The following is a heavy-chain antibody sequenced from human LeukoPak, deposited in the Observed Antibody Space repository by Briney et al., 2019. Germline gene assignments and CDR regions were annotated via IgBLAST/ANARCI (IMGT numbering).Heavy chain of an antibody. Sequence: VASVKVSCKASGYTFTGYYMHWVRQAPGQGLEWMGWINPNSGGTNYAQKFQGRVTMTRDTSISTAYMELSRLRSDDTAVYYCARVRYYDSSGYFQNFDYWGQGTLVTVSS. J-gene: IGHJ4*02. V-gene: IGHV1-2*02. D-gene: IGHD3-22*01. CDR3: ARVRYYDSSGYFQNFDY. CDR1: GYTFTGYY. CDR2: INPNSGGT.